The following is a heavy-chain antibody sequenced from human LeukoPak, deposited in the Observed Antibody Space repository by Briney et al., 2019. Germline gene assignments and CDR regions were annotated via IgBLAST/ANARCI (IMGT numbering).Heavy chain of an antibody. CDR1: GYTFTSYY. V-gene: IGHV1-2*02. J-gene: IGHJ4*02. CDR2: INPNSGGT. CDR3: ARENWYFDY. Sequence: KPGASVKVSCKASGYTFTSYYVHWVRQAPGQGLEWMGWINPNSGGTNYAREFQGRVTMTRDTSISTAYMELSRLRSDDTAVYYCARENWYFDYWGQGTPVTVSS.